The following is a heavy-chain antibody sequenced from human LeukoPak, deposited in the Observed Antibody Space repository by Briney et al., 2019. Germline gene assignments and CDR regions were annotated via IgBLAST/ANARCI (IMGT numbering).Heavy chain of an antibody. CDR2: IYGST. CDR1: GGSISTTTYY. J-gene: IGHJ4*02. D-gene: IGHD1-14*01. V-gene: IGHV4-39*01. CDR3: ARTRMDFDS. Sequence: PSETLSLTCTVSGGSISTTTYYWGWIRQSPGKGLEWIGSIYGSTYYNPSLKSRVTISVDTSKNQFSLKLNSVTAADTAVYYCARTRMDFDSWGQGILVTVSS.